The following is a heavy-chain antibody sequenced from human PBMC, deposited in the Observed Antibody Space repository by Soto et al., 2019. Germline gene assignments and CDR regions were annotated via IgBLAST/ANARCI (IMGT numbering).Heavy chain of an antibody. Sequence: ASVKVSCKASGYTFTSYCITWVRQAPGQGLEWMGWISPYNGNTIYAQNLQGRVTMTTDTSTSTAYMELRSLRSDDTAVYYCARDRQSGYWGQGTLVTVSS. J-gene: IGHJ4*02. D-gene: IGHD6-25*01. CDR3: ARDRQSGY. CDR1: GYTFTSYC. CDR2: ISPYNGNT. V-gene: IGHV1-18*01.